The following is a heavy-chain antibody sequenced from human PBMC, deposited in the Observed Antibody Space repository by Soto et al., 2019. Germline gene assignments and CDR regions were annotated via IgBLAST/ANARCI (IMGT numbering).Heavy chain of an antibody. CDR3: TTSHAGELNN. J-gene: IGHJ4*02. CDR1: GGSISSSSW. Sequence: NPSETLSLTCAVSGGSISSSSWLTWVRQSPGKGLEWIGEIFESGATNYNPSLKSRLTMSVDKSKNQFSLNLSSLTAADTAVYFCTTSHAGELNNWGQGTLVTAPQ. D-gene: IGHD1-7*01. CDR2: IFESGAT. V-gene: IGHV4-4*02.